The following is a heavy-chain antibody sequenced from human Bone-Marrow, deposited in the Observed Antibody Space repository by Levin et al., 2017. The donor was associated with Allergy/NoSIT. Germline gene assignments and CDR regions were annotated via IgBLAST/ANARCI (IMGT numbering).Heavy chain of an antibody. J-gene: IGHJ4*01. CDR2: IFPSDSDT. D-gene: IGHD4-23*01. CDR1: GYSFTSFW. Sequence: GGSLRLSCQASGYSFTSFWFAWVRQRPGKGLEWMGLIFPSDSDTRVSPSFQGQIIMSVDKSISTAYLQWSSLKASDTAMYYCARRDSDGSNSFDYWGHGTLVTVSP. V-gene: IGHV5-51*01. CDR3: ARRDSDGSNSFDY.